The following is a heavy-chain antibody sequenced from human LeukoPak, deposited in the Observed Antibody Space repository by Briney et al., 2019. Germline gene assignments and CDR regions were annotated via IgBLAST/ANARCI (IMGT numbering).Heavy chain of an antibody. D-gene: IGHD1-26*01. CDR2: ISSSSSYI. V-gene: IGHV3-21*01. J-gene: IGHJ3*02. CDR1: GFTFSSYS. CDR3: ARVLARWELLFDAFDI. Sequence: PGGSLRLSCAASGFTFSSYSMNWVRQAPGKGLEWVSSISSSSSYIYYADSVKGRFTISRDNAKNSLYLQMNSLRAEDTAVYYCARVLARWELLFDAFDIWGQGTMVTVSS.